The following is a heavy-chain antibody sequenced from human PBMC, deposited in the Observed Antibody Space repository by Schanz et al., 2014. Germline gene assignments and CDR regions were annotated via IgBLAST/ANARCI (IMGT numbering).Heavy chain of an antibody. CDR3: ARGTPFLCDY. J-gene: IGHJ4*02. V-gene: IGHV3-21*01. Sequence: EVQLLESGGGLVQPGGSLRLSCAAPGFTFSSYTMKWVRQAPGKGLEWVSSISSTSTYLYYADSVKGRFTISRDSARNSLYLQMSSLRAEDTAVYYCARGTPFLCDYWGQGTLVTVSS. D-gene: IGHD3-16*01. CDR1: GFTFSSYT. CDR2: ISSTSTYL.